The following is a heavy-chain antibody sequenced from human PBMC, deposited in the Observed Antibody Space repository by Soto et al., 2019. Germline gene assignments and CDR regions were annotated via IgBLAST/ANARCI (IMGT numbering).Heavy chain of an antibody. D-gene: IGHD4-17*01. CDR1: GGSISSYY. Sequence: QVQLQESGPGLVKPSETLSLTCTDSGGSISSYYWSWIRQPPGKGLEWIGYIYYSGSTNYNPSLKSRVTISVDTSKNQFSLKLSSVTAADTAVYYCARHYGDYPYYFDYWGQGTLVTVSS. CDR3: ARHYGDYPYYFDY. J-gene: IGHJ4*02. V-gene: IGHV4-59*08. CDR2: IYYSGST.